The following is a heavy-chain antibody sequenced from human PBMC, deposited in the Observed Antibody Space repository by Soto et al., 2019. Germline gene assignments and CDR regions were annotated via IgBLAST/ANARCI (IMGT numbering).Heavy chain of an antibody. D-gene: IGHD6-13*01. Sequence: PGGTLRLSCAASGFTVSSNFMSWVRQAPGKGLEWGSVIYSGGSTYYAASVKGRFTISRDNSKNTLYLQMNSLRADDTAVYYCATEGIASRLVYWGQGTLVTVSS. CDR2: IYSGGST. CDR1: GFTVSSNF. CDR3: ATEGIASRLVY. V-gene: IGHV3-53*01. J-gene: IGHJ4*02.